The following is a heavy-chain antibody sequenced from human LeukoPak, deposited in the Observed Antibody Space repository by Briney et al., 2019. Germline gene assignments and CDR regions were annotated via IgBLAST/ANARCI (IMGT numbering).Heavy chain of an antibody. CDR3: ARFEVVAGSFWFDP. CDR1: GGSIGTYY. Sequence: SETLSPTCTVSGGSIGTYYWSWIRQPPGKGLEWIGYINFSGSTNYNPSLKSRVTISVDTSKNQFSLNLSSVTAADTALYYCARFEVVAGSFWFDPWGQGTLVTVSS. J-gene: IGHJ5*02. D-gene: IGHD6-19*01. CDR2: INFSGST. V-gene: IGHV4-59*01.